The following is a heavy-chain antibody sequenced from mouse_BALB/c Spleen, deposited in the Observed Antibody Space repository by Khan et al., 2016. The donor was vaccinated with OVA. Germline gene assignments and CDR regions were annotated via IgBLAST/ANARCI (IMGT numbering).Heavy chain of an antibody. Sequence: VQLKESGAELVKPGASVKLSCTASGFNIKDTYMHWVKQRPDQGLEWIGRIDPASGNIKYDPKFQGKATITADTSSTTAYLQLSSLTSEDTAVYYCVSPNWFAYWGQGTLVTVSA. CDR2: IDPASGNI. CDR3: VSPNWFAY. CDR1: GFNIKDTY. V-gene: IGHV14-3*02. J-gene: IGHJ3*01.